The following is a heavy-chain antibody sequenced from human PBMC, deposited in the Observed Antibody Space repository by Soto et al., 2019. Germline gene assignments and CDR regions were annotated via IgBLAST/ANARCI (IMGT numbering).Heavy chain of an antibody. CDR3: ARSPSVLVPSRPDYFDY. Sequence: SETLSLTCTVSGGSISSSSYYWGWIRQPPGKGLEWIGSFSYNGNTFYNPSLKSRLSVSVDTSKSQFSVRLSSMTAADTAVYYCARSPSVLVPSRPDYFDYWGQGTLVTVSS. D-gene: IGHD2-21*01. CDR2: FSYNGNT. J-gene: IGHJ4*02. V-gene: IGHV4-39*01. CDR1: GGSISSSSYY.